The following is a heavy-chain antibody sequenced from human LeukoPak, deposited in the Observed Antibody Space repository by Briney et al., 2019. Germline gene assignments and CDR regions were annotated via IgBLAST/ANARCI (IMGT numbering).Heavy chain of an antibody. D-gene: IGHD3-16*01. Sequence: AGTLRLSCAASGFTFSNYWMTWVRQAPEKGLEWVANIKQDGSNKYYVYSVKGLFTISRYNAKNSLYVQMDSLRAEDTAVYYCARGISSDYWGQGTQVTVSS. CDR3: ARGISSDY. V-gene: IGHV3-7*01. CDR1: GFTFSNYW. J-gene: IGHJ4*02. CDR2: IKQDGSNK.